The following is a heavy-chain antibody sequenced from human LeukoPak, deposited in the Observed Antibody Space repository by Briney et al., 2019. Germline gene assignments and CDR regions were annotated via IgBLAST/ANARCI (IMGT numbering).Heavy chain of an antibody. CDR3: ARAMRSGYDY. J-gene: IGHJ4*02. CDR1: GFTFSSYA. Sequence: GGSLRLSCAASGFTFSSYAMSWVRQAPGKGLEWVSAISGTGGSTYYADSVKGRFTISRDNAENSLYLQMNSLKDEDTAVYYCARAMRSGYDYWGRGTLVTVSS. D-gene: IGHD5-12*01. V-gene: IGHV3-23*01. CDR2: ISGTGGST.